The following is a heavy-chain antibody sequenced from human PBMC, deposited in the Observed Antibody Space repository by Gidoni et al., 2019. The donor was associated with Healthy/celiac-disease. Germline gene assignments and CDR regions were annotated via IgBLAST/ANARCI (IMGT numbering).Heavy chain of an antibody. Sequence: QVQLVQSGAEVKKPGASVKVPCKASGYTFTGYYMHWVRQAPGQGLEWMGWINPNSGGTNYAQKFQGRVTMTRDTSISTAYRELSRLRSDDTAVYYCARDYDFWSGPRRGGAFDIWGQGTMVTVSS. CDR1: GYTFTGYY. CDR3: ARDYDFWSGPRRGGAFDI. V-gene: IGHV1-2*02. J-gene: IGHJ3*02. CDR2: INPNSGGT. D-gene: IGHD3-3*01.